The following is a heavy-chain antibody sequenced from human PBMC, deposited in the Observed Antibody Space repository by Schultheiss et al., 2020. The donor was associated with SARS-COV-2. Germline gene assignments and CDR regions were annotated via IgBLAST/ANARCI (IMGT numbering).Heavy chain of an antibody. CDR3: TTGSYYMDV. CDR1: GFTFSNAW. J-gene: IGHJ6*03. Sequence: GGSLRLSCAASGFTFSNAWMSWVRQAPGKGLEWVGSIKSKTDCGTTDYAEPVIGRFTISRDDSKNTLYLQMNSLKTEDTAVYYCTTGSYYMDVWGKGTTVTVSS. CDR2: IKSKTDCGTT. V-gene: IGHV3-15*01.